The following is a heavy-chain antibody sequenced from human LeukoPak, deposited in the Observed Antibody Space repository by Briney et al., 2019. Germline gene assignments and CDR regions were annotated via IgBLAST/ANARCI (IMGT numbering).Heavy chain of an antibody. CDR3: ARDQAYCGGDCSVPFYYMDV. V-gene: IGHV1-2*02. J-gene: IGHJ6*03. Sequence: ASVKVSCKASGYTFTGYYMHWVRQAPGQGLEWMGWINPNSGGTNYAQKFQGRVTMTRDTSISTAYMELSRLRSDDTAVYYCARDQAYCGGDCSVPFYYMDVWGKGTTVTISS. CDR1: GYTFTGYY. D-gene: IGHD2-21*02. CDR2: INPNSGGT.